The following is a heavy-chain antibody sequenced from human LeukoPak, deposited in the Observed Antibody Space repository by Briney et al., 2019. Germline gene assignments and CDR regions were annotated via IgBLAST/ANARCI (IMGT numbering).Heavy chain of an antibody. CDR1: GFTFSNFW. V-gene: IGHV3-9*01. Sequence: GGSLRLSCAGSGFTFSNFWMNWVRQAPGKGLEWVSGISWNSGSIGYADFVKGRFTISRDNAKNSLYLQMNSLRAEDTALYYCAKDADSSGYYRWLFDYWGQGTLVTVSS. CDR3: AKDADSSGYYRWLFDY. D-gene: IGHD3-22*01. J-gene: IGHJ4*02. CDR2: ISWNSGSI.